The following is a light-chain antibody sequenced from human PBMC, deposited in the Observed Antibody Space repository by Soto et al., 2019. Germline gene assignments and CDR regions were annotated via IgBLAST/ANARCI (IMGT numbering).Light chain of an antibody. Sequence: DIQFTQSPSFLSASVGDRVTITCRASQGISNYLAWYQQKAGKAPNLLINAASTLQSGVPSRFSGSGSGTEFTLTISSLQPEDFATYYRQQLDSYPITFGQGTRLEIK. CDR1: QGISNY. CDR3: QQLDSYPIT. CDR2: AAS. J-gene: IGKJ5*01. V-gene: IGKV1-9*01.